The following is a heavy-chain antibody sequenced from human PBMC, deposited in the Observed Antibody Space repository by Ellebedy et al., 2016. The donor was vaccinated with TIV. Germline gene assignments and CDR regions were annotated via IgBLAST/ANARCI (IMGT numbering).Heavy chain of an antibody. V-gene: IGHV3-48*02. D-gene: IGHD3-9*01. J-gene: IGHJ4*02. CDR2: ISSGSNTI. CDR1: GFTFGDYS. CDR3: ARWGIRYFDY. Sequence: ESLKISCAASGFTFGDYSMNWVRQAPGKGLEWVSYISSGSNTIYYADSVKGRFTLSRDNAKNSLYLQMNSLRDEDTAVYYCARWGIRYFDYWGQGTLVTVSS.